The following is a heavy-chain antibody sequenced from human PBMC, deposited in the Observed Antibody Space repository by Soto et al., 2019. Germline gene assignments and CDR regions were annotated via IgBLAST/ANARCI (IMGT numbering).Heavy chain of an antibody. V-gene: IGHV4-34*01. D-gene: IGHD3-9*01. J-gene: IGHJ4*02. CDR2: INHSGST. CDR3: AILTGSDFDY. Sequence: SETLSLTCAVYGGSFSGYYWSWVRQPPGKGLEWIGEINHSGSTNYNPSLKSRVTISVDTSKNQFSLKLSSVTAADTAVYYCAILTGSDFDYWGQGTLVTVSS. CDR1: GGSFSGYY.